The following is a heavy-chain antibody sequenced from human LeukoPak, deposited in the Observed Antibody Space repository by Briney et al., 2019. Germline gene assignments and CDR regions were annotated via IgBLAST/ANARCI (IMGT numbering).Heavy chain of an antibody. CDR3: ARDQLVVAATDAFDI. D-gene: IGHD2-15*01. Sequence: SETLSLTCTVSGGSISSGYYWGWIRQPPGKGLEWIGSIYHSGSTYYNPSLKSRVTISIDTSKNQFSLKLYSVTAADTAVYYCARDQLVVAATDAFDIWGQGTMVTVSS. CDR2: IYHSGST. V-gene: IGHV4-38-2*02. CDR1: GGSISSGYY. J-gene: IGHJ3*02.